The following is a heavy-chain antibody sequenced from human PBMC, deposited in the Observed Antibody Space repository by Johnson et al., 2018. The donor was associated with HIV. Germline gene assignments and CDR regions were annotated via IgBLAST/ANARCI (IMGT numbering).Heavy chain of an antibody. V-gene: IGHV3-15*01. CDR1: GFTFSNAW. J-gene: IGHJ3*02. CDR2: IRSKTDGGTT. CDR3: ARSGWYLSYAFDI. D-gene: IGHD6-19*01. Sequence: VQLVESGGGLVQPGGSLRLSCAASGFTFSNAWMSWVRQAPGQGLEWVGRIRSKTDGGTTDYAAPVKGRFTISRADSKNTLYLQMNSLRAEDTAVYYCARSGWYLSYAFDIWGQGTMVTVSS.